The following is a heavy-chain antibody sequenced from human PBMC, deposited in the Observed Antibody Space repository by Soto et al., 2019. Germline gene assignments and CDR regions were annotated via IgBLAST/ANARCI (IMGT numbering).Heavy chain of an antibody. V-gene: IGHV3-23*01. CDR1: GFTFGNYA. J-gene: IGHJ4*02. D-gene: IGHD7-27*01. Sequence: EVQLLESGGGLVQPGGSLRLSRATSGFTFGNYAFSWARQAPGKGLEWVSVISGGGDATYYPDSVKGRFTTSRDNSKNTVYLQMNSLRAEDTAVYYCAKKSLGSITSPALYHFDYWGQGTLVTVSS. CDR3: AKKSLGSITSPALYHFDY. CDR2: ISGGGDAT.